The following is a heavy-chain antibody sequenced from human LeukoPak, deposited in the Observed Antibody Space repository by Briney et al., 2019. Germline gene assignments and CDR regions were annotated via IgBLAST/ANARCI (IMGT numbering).Heavy chain of an antibody. CDR3: ARYSSGWTPTYFDY. Sequence: KPGGSLRLSCAASGFTFSSYSMNWVRQAPGKGLEWVSSISSSSSYIYYADSVKGRFTISRDNAKHSLYLQMNSLRAEDTAVYYCARYSSGWTPTYFDYWGQGTLVTVSS. CDR2: ISSSSSYI. CDR1: GFTFSSYS. J-gene: IGHJ4*02. V-gene: IGHV3-21*01. D-gene: IGHD6-19*01.